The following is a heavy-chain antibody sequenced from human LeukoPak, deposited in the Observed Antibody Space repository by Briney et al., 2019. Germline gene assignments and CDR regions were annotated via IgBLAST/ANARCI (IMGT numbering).Heavy chain of an antibody. Sequence: GGSLRLSCAASGFIFSSYAMSWVRQAPGKGLEWVSTISGSGGSTYYADSVKGRFTISRDNAKNSLYLQMNSLRAEDTAVYYCARDPYSGNSDSDYFDYWGQGTLVTVSS. V-gene: IGHV3-23*01. CDR1: GFIFSSYA. CDR2: ISGSGGST. CDR3: ARDPYSGNSDSDYFDY. D-gene: IGHD4-23*01. J-gene: IGHJ4*02.